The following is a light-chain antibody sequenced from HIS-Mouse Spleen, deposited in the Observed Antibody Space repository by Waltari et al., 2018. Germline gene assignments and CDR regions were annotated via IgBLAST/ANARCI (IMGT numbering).Light chain of an antibody. CDR3: SSYTSSSTLV. CDR2: DFS. Sequence: QSALTQPASVSGSPGQSITISCTGTRSDVGGYNYVSWDQQHPGKAPNLMIYDFSNRPSGVSNRFSGSKSGNTASLTISGLQAEDEADYYCSSYTSSSTLVFGGGTKLTVL. J-gene: IGLJ3*02. V-gene: IGLV2-14*03. CDR1: RSDVGGYNY.